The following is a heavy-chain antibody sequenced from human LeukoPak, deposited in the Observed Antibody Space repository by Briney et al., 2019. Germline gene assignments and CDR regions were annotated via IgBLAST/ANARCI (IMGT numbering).Heavy chain of an antibody. J-gene: IGHJ4*02. CDR3: TKAKYYHFDY. D-gene: IGHD3-16*01. Sequence: GGSLRLSCIASGFTFSSYGMSWVRQAPGKGLEWVSAISGSDDSTYYADSVRGRFTISRDVSKNTLFLQMNSLRAEDTALYYCTKAKYYHFDYWGQGTLVTVSS. CDR2: ISGSDDST. V-gene: IGHV3-23*01. CDR1: GFTFSSYG.